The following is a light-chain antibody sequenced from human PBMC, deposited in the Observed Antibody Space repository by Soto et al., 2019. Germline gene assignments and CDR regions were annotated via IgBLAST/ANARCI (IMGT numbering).Light chain of an antibody. Sequence: IPMTQSPSSLSASVGDRVTITCRASQSISTYLNWYQQKPGEAPNLLIYSATRLQSGVPSRFSGSGSGTDFTLIISSLQPEDFATYYCLQANNYPWTFGLGTKVDI. CDR1: QSISTY. V-gene: IGKV1-6*01. CDR3: LQANNYPWT. J-gene: IGKJ1*01. CDR2: SAT.